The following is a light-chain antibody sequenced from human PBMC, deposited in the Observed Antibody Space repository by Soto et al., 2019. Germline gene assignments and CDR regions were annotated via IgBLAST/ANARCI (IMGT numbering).Light chain of an antibody. CDR1: SSDVGGYNY. CDR2: DVS. J-gene: IGLJ1*01. Sequence: QSVLTQPPSASGSPGQSVTISCTGTSSDVGGYNYVSWYQQHPGKAPKVMIYDVSKRPSGVPDRFSGSKSGNTASLTVSGLQAEDEADYSCSSYAGSHYVFGSGTKLTVL. V-gene: IGLV2-8*01. CDR3: SSYAGSHYV.